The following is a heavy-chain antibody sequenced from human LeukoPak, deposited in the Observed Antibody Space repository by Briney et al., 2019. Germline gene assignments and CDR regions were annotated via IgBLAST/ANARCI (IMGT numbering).Heavy chain of an antibody. CDR1: GGSISSGDYY. CDR2: FYYSGST. J-gene: IGHJ4*02. Sequence: SQTLSLTCTVSGGSISSGDYYWSWIRQPPGKGLEWIGYFYYSGSTYYNPSLKSRVTISVDTSKNQFSLKLSSVTAADTAVYYCARQDSPVAGNLFLFDYWGQGTLVTVSS. V-gene: IGHV4-30-4*01. CDR3: ARQDSPVAGNLFLFDY. D-gene: IGHD6-19*01.